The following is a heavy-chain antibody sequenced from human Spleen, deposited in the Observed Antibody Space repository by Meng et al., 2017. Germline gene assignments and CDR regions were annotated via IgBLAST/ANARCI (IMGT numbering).Heavy chain of an antibody. CDR1: GGIFSDFY. Sequence: VQLQRCGAGLLTASETLFLTCVVSGGIFSDFYWRWIRQPPGKGLDWIGEINHSGSTNYNPSLKSRVTISVDTSKNQFSLKLSSVTAADTAVYYRARARQTAMVVDYWGQGTLVTVSS. J-gene: IGHJ4*02. CDR2: INHSGST. V-gene: IGHV4-34*01. D-gene: IGHD5-18*01. CDR3: ARARQTAMVVDY.